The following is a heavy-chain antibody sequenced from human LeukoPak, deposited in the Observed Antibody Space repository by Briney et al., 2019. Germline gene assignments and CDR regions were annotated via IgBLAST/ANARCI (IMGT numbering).Heavy chain of an antibody. CDR1: GFSLSTSGMC. Sequence: SGPTLVNPTQPLTLTCTFSGFSLSTSGMCVSWIRQPPGKALEWLARIDWDDDKYYSTSLKTRLTISKDTSKDQVVLTMTNMDPVDTATYYCARIRGSSSSEYYFDYWGQGTLVTVSS. CDR3: ARIRGSSSSEYYFDY. J-gene: IGHJ4*02. CDR2: IDWDDDK. V-gene: IGHV2-70*11. D-gene: IGHD6-6*01.